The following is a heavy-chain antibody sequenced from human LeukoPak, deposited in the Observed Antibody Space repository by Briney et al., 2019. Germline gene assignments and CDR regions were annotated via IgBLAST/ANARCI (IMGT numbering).Heavy chain of an antibody. CDR1: GGSIGGHY. Sequence: SETLSLTCTVSGGSIGGHYWTWIRQPPGKGLEWIGYICYTGSANYHPSFKSRVTISVDTSKNQFSLRLNSVTAADTAVYFCARAPSGYSGFESKTSFDFWGQGTLVTVSS. J-gene: IGHJ4*02. CDR3: ARAPSGYSGFESKTSFDF. D-gene: IGHD5-12*01. V-gene: IGHV4-59*11. CDR2: ICYTGSA.